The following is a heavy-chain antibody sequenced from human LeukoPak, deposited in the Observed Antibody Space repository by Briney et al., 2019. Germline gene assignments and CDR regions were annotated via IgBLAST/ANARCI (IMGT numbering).Heavy chain of an antibody. Sequence: GGSLRLSCAASGFSFSRYVMSWVRQAPGKGLEWVANIKQDGSEKQYVDSVKGRFTISRDNVKNSLYLQMNSLRAEDTAVYYCESAGRYYYGGYGWTYWGQGTLVTVSS. CDR3: ESAGRYYYGGYGWTY. V-gene: IGHV3-7*01. CDR2: IKQDGSEK. CDR1: GFSFSRYV. D-gene: IGHD4-17*01. J-gene: IGHJ4*02.